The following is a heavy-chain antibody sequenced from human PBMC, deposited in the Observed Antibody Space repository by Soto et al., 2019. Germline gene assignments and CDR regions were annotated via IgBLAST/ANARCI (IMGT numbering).Heavy chain of an antibody. Sequence: QVHLVQSGAEVKKPGASVKVSCKGSGYAFTTYGITWVRQAPGQGLEWMGWISAHNGNTNYAQKLQGRVTVTRDTSTRTAYMELRSLRSDATSVYYCARGGYGDYWGQGALVNVSS. CDR3: ARGGYGDY. D-gene: IGHD1-1*01. J-gene: IGHJ4*02. CDR2: ISAHNGNT. CDR1: GYAFTTYG. V-gene: IGHV1-18*01.